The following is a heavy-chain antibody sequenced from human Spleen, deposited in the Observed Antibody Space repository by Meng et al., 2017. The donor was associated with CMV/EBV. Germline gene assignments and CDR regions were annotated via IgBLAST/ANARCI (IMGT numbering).Heavy chain of an antibody. D-gene: IGHD1-26*01. CDR2: IRYDGSNK. CDR1: GFTFSSYG. Sequence: GESLKISCAASGFTFSSYGMHWVRQAPGKGLEWVAFIRYDGSNKYYADSVKGRFTISRDNSKNTLYLQMNSLRAEDTAVYYCAKDRYGGSPDFFDYWGQGTLVTVSS. V-gene: IGHV3-30*02. CDR3: AKDRYGGSPDFFDY. J-gene: IGHJ4*02.